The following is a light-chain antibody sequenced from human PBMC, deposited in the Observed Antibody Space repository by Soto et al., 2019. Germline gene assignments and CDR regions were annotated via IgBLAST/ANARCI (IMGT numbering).Light chain of an antibody. V-gene: IGKV3-15*01. Sequence: EIVLTHSPGTLSLSPWEIATLSCRASQTVTTNFAWYQQKSGQSPRLLIYDVSIRATGVPARFSGTGSETDFTLTISGLQSEDSAVYFCQQYNNWPFSFGQGTRLEIK. CDR2: DVS. J-gene: IGKJ5*01. CDR3: QQYNNWPFS. CDR1: QTVTTN.